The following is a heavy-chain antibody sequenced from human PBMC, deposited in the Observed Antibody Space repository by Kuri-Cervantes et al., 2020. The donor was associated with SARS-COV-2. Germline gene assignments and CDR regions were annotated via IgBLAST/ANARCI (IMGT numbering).Heavy chain of an antibody. CDR2: IGTAGDT. CDR3: ARGDDYGMDV. V-gene: IGHV3-13*04. Sequence: GESLKISCAASGFTFSSYDMHWVRQATGKGLEWVSAIGTAGDTYYPGSVKGRLTISRENAKNSLYLQMNSLRAEDTAVYYCARGDDYGMDVWGQGTTVTVSS. J-gene: IGHJ6*02. CDR1: GFTFSSYD.